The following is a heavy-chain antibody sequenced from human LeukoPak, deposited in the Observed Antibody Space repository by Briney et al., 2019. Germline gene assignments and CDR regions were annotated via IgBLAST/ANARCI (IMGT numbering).Heavy chain of an antibody. D-gene: IGHD2-2*01. V-gene: IGHV3-21*01. CDR3: ARDAWDCSSTSCSKVLDY. CDR2: ISSSSSYI. Sequence: GGSLRLSCAASGFTFSSYSMNWVRQAPGKGLEWVSSISSSSSYIYYADSVKGRFTISRDNAKNSLYLQMNSLRAEDMAVYYCARDAWDCSSTSCSKVLDYWGQGTLVTVSS. CDR1: GFTFSSYS. J-gene: IGHJ4*02.